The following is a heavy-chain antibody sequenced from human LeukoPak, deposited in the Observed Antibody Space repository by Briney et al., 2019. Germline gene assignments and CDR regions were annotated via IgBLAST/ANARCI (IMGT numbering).Heavy chain of an antibody. CDR1: GFTFSSYW. CDR3: ARGPDYYGSGSYSY. V-gene: IGHV3-74*01. Sequence: QPGGSLRLSCAASGFTFSSYWMHWVRQAPGKGLVWVSRINSDGSSTSHADSVKGRFTISRDNAKNTLYLQMNSLRAEDTAVYYCARGPDYYGSGSYSYWGQGTLVTVSS. J-gene: IGHJ4*02. D-gene: IGHD3-10*01. CDR2: INSDGSST.